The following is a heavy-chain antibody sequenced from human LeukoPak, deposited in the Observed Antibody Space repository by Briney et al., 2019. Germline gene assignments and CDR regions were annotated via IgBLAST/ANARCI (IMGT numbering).Heavy chain of an antibody. Sequence: GGSLRLSCAASGFTFSSYAMHWVRQAPGKGLEWVAVISYDGSNKYYADSVKGRFTISRDNSKNTLYLQMNSLRAEDTAVYYCARDLFLDGCTSTSCYSHWFDPWGQGTLVTVSS. V-gene: IGHV3-30-3*01. CDR3: ARDLFLDGCTSTSCYSHWFDP. D-gene: IGHD2-2*01. J-gene: IGHJ5*02. CDR1: GFTFSSYA. CDR2: ISYDGSNK.